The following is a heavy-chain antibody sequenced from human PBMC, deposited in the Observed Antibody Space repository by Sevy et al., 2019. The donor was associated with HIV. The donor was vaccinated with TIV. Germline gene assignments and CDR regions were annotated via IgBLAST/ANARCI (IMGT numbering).Heavy chain of an antibody. J-gene: IGHJ4*02. Sequence: SDTLSLTCTVSGGSISSYYWSWIRQPPGKGLEWIGYIYYSGSTNYNPSLKRRVTISVNTSKNQFSLKLSSVTAADTAVYYCAREDTAMAYFDYWGQGTLVTVSS. D-gene: IGHD5-18*01. CDR3: AREDTAMAYFDY. CDR2: IYYSGST. CDR1: GGSISSYY. V-gene: IGHV4-59*07.